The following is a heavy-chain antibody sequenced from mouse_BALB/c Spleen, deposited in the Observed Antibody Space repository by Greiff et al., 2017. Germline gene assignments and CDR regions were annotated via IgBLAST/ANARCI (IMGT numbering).Heavy chain of an antibody. CDR2: INPSNGRT. J-gene: IGHJ3*01. CDR3: TAITTASFAY. Sequence: QVQLQQPGAELVKPGASVKLSCKASGYTFTSYWMHWVKQRPGQGLEWIGEINPSNGRTNYNEKFKSKATLTVDKSSSTAYMQLSSLTSEDSAVYYCTAITTASFAYWGQGTLVTVSA. CDR1: GYTFTSYW. D-gene: IGHD1-1*01. V-gene: IGHV1S81*02.